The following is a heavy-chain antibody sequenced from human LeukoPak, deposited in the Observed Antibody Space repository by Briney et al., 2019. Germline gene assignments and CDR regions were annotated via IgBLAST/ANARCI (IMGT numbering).Heavy chain of an antibody. Sequence: GGSLRLSCAVSGITLSNYGMSWVRQAPGKGLEWVAGISDSGGRTNYADSVKGRFTISRDNAKNSLYLQMNSLRAEDTAVYYCARDTNSVGDFDYWGQGTLVTVSS. V-gene: IGHV3-23*01. CDR3: ARDTNSVGDFDY. CDR2: ISDSGGRT. J-gene: IGHJ4*02. D-gene: IGHD3-10*01. CDR1: GITLSNYG.